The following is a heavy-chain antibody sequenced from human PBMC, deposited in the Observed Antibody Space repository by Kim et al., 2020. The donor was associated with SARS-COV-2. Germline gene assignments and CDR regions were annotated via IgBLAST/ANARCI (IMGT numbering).Heavy chain of an antibody. J-gene: IGHJ6*02. CDR1: GFTFDDYA. Sequence: GGSLRLSCAASGFTFDDYAMHWVRQAPGKGLEWVSGISWNSGSIGYADSVKGRFTISRDNAKNSLYLQMNSLRAEDTALYYCAKDREPATTYYYYGMDVWGQGTTVTVSS. D-gene: IGHD1-1*01. V-gene: IGHV3-9*01. CDR3: AKDREPATTYYYYGMDV. CDR2: ISWNSGSI.